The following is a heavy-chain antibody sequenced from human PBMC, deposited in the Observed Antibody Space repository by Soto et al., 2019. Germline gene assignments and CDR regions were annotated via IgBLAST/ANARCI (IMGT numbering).Heavy chain of an antibody. D-gene: IGHD3-16*02. CDR2: IKSKTDGGTT. Sequence: LRLSCAASGFTFSNAWMSWVRQAPGKGLEWVGRIKSKTDGGTTDYAAPVKGRFTISRDDSKNTLYLQMNSLKTEDTAVYYCTTDYVWGSYRTFFDYWGQGTLVTVSS. CDR3: TTDYVWGSYRTFFDY. V-gene: IGHV3-15*01. J-gene: IGHJ4*02. CDR1: GFTFSNAW.